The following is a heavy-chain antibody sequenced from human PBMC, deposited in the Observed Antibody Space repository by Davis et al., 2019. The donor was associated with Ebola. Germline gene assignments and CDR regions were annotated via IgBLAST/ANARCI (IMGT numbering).Heavy chain of an antibody. V-gene: IGHV3-20*04. D-gene: IGHD3-3*01. J-gene: IGHJ4*02. Sequence: GESLKLSCAASGFTFDDYGMSWVRQAPGKGLEWVSGINWNGGSTGYADSVKGRFTISRDNAKNALSLQMNSLRAEDTALYYCARDRRGEWFPDYWGQGTLVTVSS. CDR2: INWNGGST. CDR1: GFTFDDYG. CDR3: ARDRRGEWFPDY.